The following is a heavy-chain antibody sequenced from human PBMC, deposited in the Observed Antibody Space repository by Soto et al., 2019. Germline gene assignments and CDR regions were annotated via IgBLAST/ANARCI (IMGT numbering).Heavy chain of an antibody. CDR1: GFTFSSYS. CDR2: ISSSSSYI. CDR3: ARAYGDPQGRQLYYYYYMDV. J-gene: IGHJ6*03. D-gene: IGHD4-17*01. V-gene: IGHV3-21*01. Sequence: PGGSLRLSCAASGFTFSSYSMNWVRQAPGKGLEWVSSISSSSSYIYYADSVKGRFTISRDNAKNSLYLQMNSLRAEDTAVYYCARAYGDPQGRQLYYYYYMDVWGKGTTVSVSS.